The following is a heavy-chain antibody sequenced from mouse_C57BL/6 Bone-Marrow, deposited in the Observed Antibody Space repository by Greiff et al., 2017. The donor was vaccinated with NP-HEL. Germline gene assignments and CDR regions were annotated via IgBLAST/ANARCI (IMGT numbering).Heavy chain of an antibody. J-gene: IGHJ2*01. V-gene: IGHV5-9-1*02. Sequence: EVKVVESGEGLVKPGGSLKLSCAASGFTFSSYAMSWVRQTPEKRLEWVAYISSGGDYIYYADTVKGRFTISRDNARNTLYLQMSSLKSEDTAMYYCTRDGSNYPFDYWGQGTTLTVSS. CDR2: ISSGGDYI. CDR3: TRDGSNYPFDY. CDR1: GFTFSSYA. D-gene: IGHD2-5*01.